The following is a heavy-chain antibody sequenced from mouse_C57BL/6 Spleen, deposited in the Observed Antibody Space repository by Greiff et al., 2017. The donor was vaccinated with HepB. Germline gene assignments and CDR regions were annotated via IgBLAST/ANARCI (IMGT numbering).Heavy chain of an antibody. CDR1: GFTFSDYR. CDR2: ISSGSSNI. CDR3: AGSCWYFDV. J-gene: IGHJ1*03. Sequence: EVKLMESGGGLVKPGGSLKLSCAASGFTFSDYRMHWVRQAPEKGLEWVAYISSGSSNIYYADTVKGRFTISRDNAKNTLFLQMTSLRSEDTAMYYCAGSCWYFDVWGTGTTVTVSS. V-gene: IGHV5-17*01.